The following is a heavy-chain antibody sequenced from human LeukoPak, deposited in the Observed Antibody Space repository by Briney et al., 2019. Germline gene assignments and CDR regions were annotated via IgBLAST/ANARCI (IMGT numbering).Heavy chain of an antibody. V-gene: IGHV6-1*01. D-gene: IGHD2-15*01. J-gene: IGHJ4*02. CDR3: ARDMGVFSKWSKYDY. CDR2: TYYRSKWYN. Sequence: SQTLSLTCALSGDSLSTNSAAWNWIRQSPSRGLEWLGRTYYRSKWYNDYAVSVKSRIDINPDTSKNQFSLYLNSVTPEDTAVYYCARDMGVFSKWSKYDYWGQGTLVTVSS. CDR1: GDSLSTNSAA.